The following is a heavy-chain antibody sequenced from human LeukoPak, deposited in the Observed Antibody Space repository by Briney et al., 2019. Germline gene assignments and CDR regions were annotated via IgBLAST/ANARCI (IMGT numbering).Heavy chain of an antibody. CDR1: NYTFSSLGSGNSFISFA. D-gene: IGHD3-22*01. Sequence: ASVKVSCKASNYTFSSLGSGNSFISFAISWVRQAPGQGLEWMGWINPNSGGTNYAQKFQGRVTMTRDTSISTAYMELSRLRSDDTAVYYCARDTPYYYDSSGPYFNPWGQGTLVTVSS. CDR2: INPNSGGT. CDR3: ARDTPYYYDSSGPYFNP. V-gene: IGHV1-2*02. J-gene: IGHJ5*02.